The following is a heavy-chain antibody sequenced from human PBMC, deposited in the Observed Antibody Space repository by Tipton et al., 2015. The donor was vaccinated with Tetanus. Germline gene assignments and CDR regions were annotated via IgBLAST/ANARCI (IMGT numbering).Heavy chain of an antibody. CDR3: TTDVSSGYDSWFDP. Sequence: SLRLSCVVSGFTFRNAWMTWVRQAPGKGLEWVARIKSKRDGGTIDYAAPVKGRFTMSRDESENTLYLQMNSLKTEDTAVYYCTTDVSSGYDSWFDPWGQGTLVPVSS. CDR2: IKSKRDGGTI. J-gene: IGHJ5*02. D-gene: IGHD5-12*01. CDR1: GFTFRNAW. V-gene: IGHV3-15*01.